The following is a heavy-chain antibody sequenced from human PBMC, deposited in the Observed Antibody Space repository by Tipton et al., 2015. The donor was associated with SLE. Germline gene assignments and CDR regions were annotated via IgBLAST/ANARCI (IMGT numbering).Heavy chain of an antibody. J-gene: IGHJ4*02. CDR3: ARDRDKYSSSWYYFDY. Sequence: TLSLTCAVYGGSFSGYYWSWTRQPPGKGLGCIGEINNSGSTNYNPSLKSRDTISVDTTKNQFSLKLSSVTAADTAVYYCARDRDKYSSSWYYFDYWGQGTLVTVSS. CDR2: INNSGST. CDR1: GGSFSGYY. D-gene: IGHD6-13*01. V-gene: IGHV4-34*01.